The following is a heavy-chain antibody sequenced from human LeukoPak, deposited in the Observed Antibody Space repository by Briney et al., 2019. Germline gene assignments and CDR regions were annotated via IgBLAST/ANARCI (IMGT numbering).Heavy chain of an antibody. J-gene: IGHJ6*03. D-gene: IGHD1-26*01. Sequence: ASVKVSCKASGYTFTGYYMHWVRQAPGQGLEWMGWINPNSGGTNYAQKFQGRVTMTRDTSISTAYMELSRLRSDDTAVYYCARAPWSPPYYYYYMDVWGKGTTVTISS. CDR3: ARAPWSPPYYYYYMDV. CDR2: INPNSGGT. V-gene: IGHV1-2*02. CDR1: GYTFTGYY.